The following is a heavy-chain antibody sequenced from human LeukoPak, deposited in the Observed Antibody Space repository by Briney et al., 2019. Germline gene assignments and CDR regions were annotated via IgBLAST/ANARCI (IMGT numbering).Heavy chain of an antibody. Sequence: GGSRRLSFAASAFTFSSYGVPWVRQAPGKGLQWVAFIWYDGSNKHYADSVKGRFTISRDNSKNTLYLQINSLRAEATAVYSFARDRGESYFDYWGQGTLVTVSS. D-gene: IGHD3-10*01. CDR3: ARDRGESYFDY. CDR1: AFTFSSYG. V-gene: IGHV3-33*01. J-gene: IGHJ4*02. CDR2: IWYDGSNK.